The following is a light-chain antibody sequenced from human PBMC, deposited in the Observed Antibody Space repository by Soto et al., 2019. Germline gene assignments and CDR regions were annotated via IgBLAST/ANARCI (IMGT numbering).Light chain of an antibody. Sequence: QSALTQPPSASGSPGQSVTISCTGTKNDIGVYDFVSWYQHHPGKAPRLIIYEVVQRPSGVPDRFSGSKSGNTASLTVSGLQAADEDDYFCKSYAGRNTYVFGSGTRSPS. CDR1: KNDIGVYDF. CDR2: EVV. V-gene: IGLV2-8*01. J-gene: IGLJ1*01. CDR3: KSYAGRNTYV.